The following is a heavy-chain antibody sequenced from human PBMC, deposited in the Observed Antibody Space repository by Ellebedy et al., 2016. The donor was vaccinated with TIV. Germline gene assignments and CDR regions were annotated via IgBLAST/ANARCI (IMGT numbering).Heavy chain of an antibody. Sequence: GGSLRLSXAVSGFTFSSYSMNWVRQAPGKGLEWVSYISSSSSTIYYADSVKGRFTISRDNAKNSLYLQMNSLRAEDTAVYYCARVGNDIRARTVVSLPLDYWGQGTLVTVSS. D-gene: IGHD1-1*01. CDR3: ARVGNDIRARTVVSLPLDY. J-gene: IGHJ4*02. CDR2: ISSSSSTI. V-gene: IGHV3-48*04. CDR1: GFTFSSYS.